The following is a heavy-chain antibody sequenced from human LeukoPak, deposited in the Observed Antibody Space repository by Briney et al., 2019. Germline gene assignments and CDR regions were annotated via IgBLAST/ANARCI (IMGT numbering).Heavy chain of an antibody. CDR2: IYYNGNT. Sequence: SETLSLTCSVSDGSINSYYWNWIRRPPGKGLEWIGYIYYNGNTNYSPSLKSRVTMSVDTSKNQFSLKLSSVTAADTAVYYCARGRGFWSGYVDYWGQGTLVTVSS. J-gene: IGHJ4*02. CDR3: ARGRGFWSGYVDY. V-gene: IGHV4-59*12. D-gene: IGHD3-3*01. CDR1: DGSINSYY.